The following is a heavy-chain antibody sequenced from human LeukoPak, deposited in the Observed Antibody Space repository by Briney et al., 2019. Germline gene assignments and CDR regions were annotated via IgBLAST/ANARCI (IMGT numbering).Heavy chain of an antibody. CDR2: IYHSGST. D-gene: IGHD2-2*01. Sequence: SETLSLTCTVSGDSISSPNYYRGWVRQAPGKGLEWIGSIYHSGSTYYNPSLKSRVTISVETSKIQFSLKLTSVTAADTAVYYCARDSCSRTSCRRKFDNWGQGTLVTVSS. CDR3: ARDSCSRTSCRRKFDN. J-gene: IGHJ4*02. CDR1: GDSISSPNYY. V-gene: IGHV4-39*07.